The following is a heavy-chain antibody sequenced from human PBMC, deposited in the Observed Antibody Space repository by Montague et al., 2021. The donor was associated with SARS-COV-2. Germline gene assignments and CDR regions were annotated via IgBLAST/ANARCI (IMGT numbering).Heavy chain of an antibody. V-gene: IGHV3-21*01. Sequence: SLRLSCAASGFTFSSYYMNWVRQAPGKGLEWVSSISGSSSYIYYADSVKGRFTISRDNAKNSLYLQMNRLRAEDTAVYYCAREHPSFFLGIAVAGPFDPWGQGTLVTVSS. CDR3: AREHPSFFLGIAVAGPFDP. CDR2: ISGSSSYI. CDR1: GFTFSSYY. J-gene: IGHJ5*02. D-gene: IGHD6-19*01.